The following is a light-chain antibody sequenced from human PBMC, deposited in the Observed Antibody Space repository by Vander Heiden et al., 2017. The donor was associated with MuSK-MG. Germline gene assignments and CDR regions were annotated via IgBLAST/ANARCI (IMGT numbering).Light chain of an antibody. J-gene: IGKJ2*01. CDR2: GAS. V-gene: IGKV3-15*01. CDR1: QMISNN. CDR3: QQSHIWPNT. Sequence: EIGMTQSPDTLSVSPGERATSSCRASQMISNNLAWYQQQPGQSPRLLIYGASTRANGVPVRFSGSGSGTEFTLTISSLQSEDFAVYSCQQSHIWPNTFGQGTKLEIK.